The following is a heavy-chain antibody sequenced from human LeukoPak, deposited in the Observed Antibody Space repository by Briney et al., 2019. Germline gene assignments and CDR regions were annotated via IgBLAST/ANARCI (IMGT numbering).Heavy chain of an antibody. V-gene: IGHV4-4*02. CDR3: SRENGAFSPFGY. CDR1: GGSISSTNW. D-gene: IGHD2-8*01. CDR2: VSLSGLT. J-gene: IGHJ4*02. Sequence: SETLSLTCGVSGGSISSTNWWSWVRQPPGQGLEWIGEVSLSGLTNYNPSLSSRVIMALDTSKNHLSLHLTSVTAADTAVYYCSRENGAFSPFGYWGQGYLVTVLS.